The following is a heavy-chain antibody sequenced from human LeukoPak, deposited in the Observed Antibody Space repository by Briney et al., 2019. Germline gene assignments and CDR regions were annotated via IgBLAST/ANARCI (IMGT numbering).Heavy chain of an antibody. V-gene: IGHV3-23*01. D-gene: IGHD3-10*01. Sequence: PGGSLRLSCAASGFTFSSYAMSWARQAPGKGLEWVSAISGSGGSTYYADSVKGRFTISRDNSKNTLYLQMNSLRAEDTAVYYCAKGWVMKWFGELSLDYWGQGTLVTVSS. CDR3: AKGWVMKWFGELSLDY. CDR2: ISGSGGST. J-gene: IGHJ4*02. CDR1: GFTFSSYA.